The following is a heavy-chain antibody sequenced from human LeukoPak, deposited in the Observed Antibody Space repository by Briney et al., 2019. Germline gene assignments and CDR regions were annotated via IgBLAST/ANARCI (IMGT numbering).Heavy chain of an antibody. Sequence: GSSVKVSCKASGGTFSSYAISWVRQAPGQGLEWMGRIIPIFGTANYAQKFQGRVTITTDESTSTAYMELSSLRSEDTAVYYCARTSGSQNLEYFQHWGQGTLVTVSS. CDR3: ARTSGSQNLEYFQH. D-gene: IGHD1-26*01. CDR1: GGTFSSYA. J-gene: IGHJ1*01. CDR2: IIPIFGTA. V-gene: IGHV1-69*05.